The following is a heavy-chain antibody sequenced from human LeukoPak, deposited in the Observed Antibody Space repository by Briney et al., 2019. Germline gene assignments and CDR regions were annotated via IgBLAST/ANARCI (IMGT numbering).Heavy chain of an antibody. J-gene: IGHJ3*02. D-gene: IGHD2-21*02. CDR2: INHSGST. Sequence: SETLSLTCAVYGGSFSGYYWSWIRQPPGKGLEWIGEINHSGSTNYNPSLKSRVTISVDTSKNQFSLKLSSVTAADTAVYYCARGPIVVVTALNDAFDIWGKGTMVTVSS. CDR1: GGSFSGYY. V-gene: IGHV4-34*01. CDR3: ARGPIVVVTALNDAFDI.